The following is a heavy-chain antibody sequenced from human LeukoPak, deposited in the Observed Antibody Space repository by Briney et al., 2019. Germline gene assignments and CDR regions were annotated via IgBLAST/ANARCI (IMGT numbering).Heavy chain of an antibody. CDR1: GYTFTGCY. CDR2: INPNSGGT. D-gene: IGHD1-26*01. J-gene: IGHJ4*02. Sequence: ASVKVSCKASGYTFTGCYMHWVRQAPGQGLEWMGWINPNSGGTNYAQKFQGRVTMTRDTSISTAYMELSRLRSDDTAVYYCARDREKYSGSYYASSDYFDYWGQGTLVTVSS. V-gene: IGHV1-2*02. CDR3: ARDREKYSGSYYASSDYFDY.